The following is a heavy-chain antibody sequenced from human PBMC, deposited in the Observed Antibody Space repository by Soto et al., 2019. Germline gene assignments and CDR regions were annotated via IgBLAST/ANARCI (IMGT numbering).Heavy chain of an antibody. J-gene: IGHJ5*02. D-gene: IGHD6-13*01. CDR2: INAGNGNT. V-gene: IGHV1-3*01. Sequence: ASVKVSCKASGYTFTSYAMHWVRQAPGQRLEWMGWINAGNGNTKYSQKFQGRVTITRDTSASTAYMELSSLRSEDTAVYYCARAPGYSTQGHQLFDPWGQGTLVIVSS. CDR3: ARAPGYSTQGHQLFDP. CDR1: GYTFTSYA.